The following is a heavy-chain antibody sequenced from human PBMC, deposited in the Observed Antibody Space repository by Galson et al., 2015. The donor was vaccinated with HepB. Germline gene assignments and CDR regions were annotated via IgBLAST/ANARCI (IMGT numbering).Heavy chain of an antibody. CDR3: ARLQLWHLHPPREAHLRGNFDY. J-gene: IGHJ4*02. CDR1: GGSISSSNW. CDR2: IYHSGSA. Sequence: LSLTCAVSGGSISSSNWWSWVRQPPGKGLEWIGEIYHSGSANYNPSLKSRVTISVDKSKNQFSLKLSSVTAADTAVYYCARLQLWHLHPPREAHLRGNFDYWGQGTLVTVSS. D-gene: IGHD5-18*01. V-gene: IGHV4-4*02.